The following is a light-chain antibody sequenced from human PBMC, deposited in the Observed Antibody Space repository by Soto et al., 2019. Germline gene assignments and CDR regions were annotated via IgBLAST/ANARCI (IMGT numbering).Light chain of an antibody. CDR3: HQYNIWPWT. Sequence: DIVMTQSPATLSVARGDRTTLSCRASQSVSINLDWYQQKPGKAPRLLLYASSTRDHGVPARFSGSGSGTELSLPISSLQPADFAVYYCHQYNIWPWTFGQGTKVEIK. V-gene: IGKV3D-15*01. J-gene: IGKJ1*01. CDR2: ASS. CDR1: QSVSIN.